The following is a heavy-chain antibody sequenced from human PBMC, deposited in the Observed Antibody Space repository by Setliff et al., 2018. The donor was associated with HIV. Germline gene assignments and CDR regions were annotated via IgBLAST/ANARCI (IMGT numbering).Heavy chain of an antibody. CDR3: ARVQTMAVAGTQYYYIDV. CDR1: GYTFTDYY. D-gene: IGHD6-19*01. Sequence: GASVKVSCKASGYTFTDYYMHWVRQAPGQGLEWMGWIKPNSGGTNYAQKFQGRVTMTRDTSISTAYMDLSSLRSEDTAVYYCARVQTMAVAGTQYYYIDVWGKGTTVTVSS. V-gene: IGHV1-2*02. J-gene: IGHJ6*03. CDR2: IKPNSGGT.